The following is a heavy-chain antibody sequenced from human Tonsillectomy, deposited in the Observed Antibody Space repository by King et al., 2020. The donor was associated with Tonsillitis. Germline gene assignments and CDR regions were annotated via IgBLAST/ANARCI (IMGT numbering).Heavy chain of an antibody. D-gene: IGHD2/OR15-2a*01. Sequence: VQLVESGGGLVQPGGSLRLSCAASRFTFSSYAMSWVRQAPGKGLEWVSAISGSGGSTYYADSVKGRFTISRDNSKNTLYLQMNSLRAEDTAVYYCATDYFRSSSYYYGMDVWGQGTTVTVSS. V-gene: IGHV3-23*04. CDR2: ISGSGGST. J-gene: IGHJ6*02. CDR3: ATDYFRSSSYYYGMDV. CDR1: RFTFSSYA.